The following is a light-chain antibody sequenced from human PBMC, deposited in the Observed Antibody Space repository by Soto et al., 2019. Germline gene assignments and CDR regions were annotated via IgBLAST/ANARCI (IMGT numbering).Light chain of an antibody. V-gene: IGKV1-39*01. Sequence: DIQMTQSPSSLSASVGDRVTITCRPSQSIGSRLNWYQQKPGKAPKVLIYGVSGLQNGVPSRFSGGVSGTDFTLTISSLQPEDFATYYCQKCNSAPFTFGPGTKVDIK. CDR2: GVS. J-gene: IGKJ3*01. CDR1: QSIGSR. CDR3: QKCNSAPFT.